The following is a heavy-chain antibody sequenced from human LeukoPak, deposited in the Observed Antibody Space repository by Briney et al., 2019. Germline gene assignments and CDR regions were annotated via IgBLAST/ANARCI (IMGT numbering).Heavy chain of an antibody. CDR1: GFTFSSYS. CDR2: ISSSRSYI. Sequence: GGSLRLSCAASGFTFSSYSMNWVRQAPGKGLEWVSFISSSRSYIYYADSVKGRFTISRDNAKNSLYLQMNSLRAEDTAVYYCARSEMGYYNYYMDVWGKGTTVTISS. CDR3: ARSEMGYYNYYMDV. V-gene: IGHV3-21*01. J-gene: IGHJ6*03. D-gene: IGHD5-24*01.